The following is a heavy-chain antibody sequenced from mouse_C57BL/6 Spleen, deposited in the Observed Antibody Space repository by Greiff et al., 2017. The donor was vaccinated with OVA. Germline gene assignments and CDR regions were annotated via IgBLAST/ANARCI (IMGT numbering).Heavy chain of an antibody. J-gene: IGHJ4*01. Sequence: VQLQQPGAELVKPGASVKLSCKASGYTFTNYWMHWVKQRPGRGLEWIGGIDPNSGGTNYNETFTSKATLTVDKPASTAYMQLSSLTSEDSAVYYFANYYGNCYAMDYWGQGTTVTVSS. D-gene: IGHD2-1*01. V-gene: IGHV1-72*01. CDR2: IDPNSGGT. CDR1: GYTFTNYW. CDR3: ANYYGNCYAMDY.